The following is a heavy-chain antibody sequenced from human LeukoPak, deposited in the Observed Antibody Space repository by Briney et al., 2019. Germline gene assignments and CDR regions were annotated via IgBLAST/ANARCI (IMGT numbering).Heavy chain of an antibody. V-gene: IGHV4-31*03. Sequence: SETLSLTCTVSGGSVSRGGYYWNWIRQHPGKGLEWIGFTSYSEGTYYNPSLMSRITISVDRSQNQFSLKMRDVTAADTAVYFCATADWESFYFDSWGQGVLVAVSS. CDR2: TSYSEGT. CDR3: ATADWESFYFDS. J-gene: IGHJ4*02. D-gene: IGHD1-26*01. CDR1: GGSVSRGGYY.